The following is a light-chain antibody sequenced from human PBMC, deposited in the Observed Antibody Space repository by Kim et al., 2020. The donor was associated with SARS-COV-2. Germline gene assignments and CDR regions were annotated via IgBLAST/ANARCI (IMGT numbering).Light chain of an antibody. J-gene: IGKJ4*01. V-gene: IGKV3-15*01. CDR3: QQYSNWPPLT. CDR2: DAS. Sequence: SPGERATLSCRASQSVSSKLAWYQQKPGQAPRLLIYDASTRATGIPARFSGSGSGTEFTLTISSLQSEDFVVYYCQQYSNWPPLTFGGGTKVDIK. CDR1: QSVSSK.